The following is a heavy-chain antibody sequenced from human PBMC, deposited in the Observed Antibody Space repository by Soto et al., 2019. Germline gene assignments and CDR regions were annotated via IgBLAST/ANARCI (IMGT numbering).Heavy chain of an antibody. CDR2: ISAYNGNT. D-gene: IGHD1-26*01. J-gene: IGHJ4*02. Sequence: ASVKVSCKASGYTFTSYGISWVRQAPGQGLEWMGWISAYNGNTNYAQKLQARVTMTTDTSTSTAYMELRSLRSDDTAVYYCARDRRPGSSGSYPPGFDYWGQGTLVTVSS. V-gene: IGHV1-18*01. CDR1: GYTFTSYG. CDR3: ARDRRPGSSGSYPPGFDY.